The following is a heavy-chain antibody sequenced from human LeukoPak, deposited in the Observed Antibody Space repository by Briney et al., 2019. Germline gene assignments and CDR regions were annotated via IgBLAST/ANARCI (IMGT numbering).Heavy chain of an antibody. Sequence: SVNVSCKASGYTFTSYGISWVRQAPGQGLEWMGRIIPILGIANYAQKFQGRVTITADKSTSTAYMELSSLRSEDTAVYYCAAGGAVALGTAEFFQHRGQGTLVTVSS. D-gene: IGHD1-1*01. J-gene: IGHJ1*01. CDR2: IIPILGIA. V-gene: IGHV1-69*04. CDR1: GYTFTSYG. CDR3: AAGGAVALGTAEFFQH.